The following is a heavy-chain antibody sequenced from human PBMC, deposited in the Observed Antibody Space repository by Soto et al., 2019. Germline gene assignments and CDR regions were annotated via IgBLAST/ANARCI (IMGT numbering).Heavy chain of an antibody. D-gene: IGHD2-2*01. CDR3: ARIAMPARPRWYNWFDP. Sequence: QEQLVQSAAEVKKPGASVKVSCMTSGYTFNDYEINWVRQATGQGLEWIGWMNPNSGETGYAQRFQGRVTMTTSSSLSTAYLELISLTSDDTAVYYCARIAMPARPRWYNWFDPWGQGTLVTVSS. V-gene: IGHV1-8*02. CDR2: MNPNSGET. J-gene: IGHJ5*02. CDR1: GYTFNDYE.